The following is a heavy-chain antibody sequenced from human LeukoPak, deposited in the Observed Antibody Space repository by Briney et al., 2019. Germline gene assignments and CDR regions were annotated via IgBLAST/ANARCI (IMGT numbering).Heavy chain of an antibody. CDR3: ARQESSNWD. D-gene: IGHD4-11*01. Sequence: WVRQPPGKGLEWIGSIFYSGSTYYNPSLKSRVTISVDTSKNQFSVKLNSVTAADTAVYYCARQESSNWDWGQGTLVTVSS. CDR2: IFYSGST. J-gene: IGHJ4*02. V-gene: IGHV4-39*01.